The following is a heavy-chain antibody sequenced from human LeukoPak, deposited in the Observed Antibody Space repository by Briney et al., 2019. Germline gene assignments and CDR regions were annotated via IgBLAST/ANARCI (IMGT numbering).Heavy chain of an antibody. J-gene: IGHJ6*03. Sequence: GGSLRLSCAASGFTFSSYGMSWVRQAPGKGLEWVSAISGSGGSTYYADSVKGRFTISRDNAKNSLFLQMNSLRAEDTAVYYCSGGYYYYYMDVWGKGTTVTVAS. CDR1: GFTFSSYG. V-gene: IGHV3-23*01. CDR2: ISGSGGST. D-gene: IGHD3-16*01. CDR3: SGGYYYYYMDV.